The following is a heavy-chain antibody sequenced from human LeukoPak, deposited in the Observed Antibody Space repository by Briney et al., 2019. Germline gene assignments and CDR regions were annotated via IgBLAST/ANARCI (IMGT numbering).Heavy chain of an antibody. V-gene: IGHV3-23*01. Sequence: PGGSLRLSCAASGFMFSNYGMSWVRQAPGKALEWVSGIFPRGVSTFYSDSVKGRFTISRDNSKNMLYLQMNSLRAEDTAVYYCAKGLVDTAMVIDYWGQGTLVTVSS. CDR2: IFPRGVST. D-gene: IGHD5-18*01. J-gene: IGHJ4*02. CDR3: AKGLVDTAMVIDY. CDR1: GFMFSNYG.